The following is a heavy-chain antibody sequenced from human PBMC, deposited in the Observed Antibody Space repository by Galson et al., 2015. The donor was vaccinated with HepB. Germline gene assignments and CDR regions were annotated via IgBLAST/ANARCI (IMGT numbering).Heavy chain of an antibody. V-gene: IGHV1-69*13. CDR1: GGTFSSYA. CDR3: AYYGSGSAEYFHN. D-gene: IGHD3-10*01. CDR2: IIPIFGTA. J-gene: IGHJ1*01. Sequence: SVKVSCKASGGTFSSYAISWVRQAPGQGLEWMGGIIPIFGTANYAQKFQGRVTITADESTSTAYMELSSLRSEDTAVYYCAYYGSGSAEYFHNWGQGTLVIVSS.